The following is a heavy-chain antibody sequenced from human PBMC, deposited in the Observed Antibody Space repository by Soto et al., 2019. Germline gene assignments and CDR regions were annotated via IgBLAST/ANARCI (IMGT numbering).Heavy chain of an antibody. CDR3: ARGHYEPGGYPLPYFDY. V-gene: IGHV1-2*02. CDR1: GYSFTGDY. D-gene: IGHD2-8*02. Sequence: HEHLVQSGPEVKRPGAPLGVSCKASGYSFTGDYIHWGRRAPGQGLEGMGWINPDTGATNYAQNFQVRVPLTSDTTTSTASSDLTSLTSPDTAVHYWARGHYEPGGYPLPYFDYWCQGTLVIVSS. CDR2: INPDTGAT. J-gene: IGHJ4*02.